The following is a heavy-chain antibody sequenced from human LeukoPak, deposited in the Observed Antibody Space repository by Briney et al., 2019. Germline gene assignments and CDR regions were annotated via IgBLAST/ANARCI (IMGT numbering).Heavy chain of an antibody. CDR1: GFTFSSYS. J-gene: IGHJ3*02. V-gene: IGHV3-20*04. Sequence: GGSLRLSCAASGFTFSSYSMNWVRQAPGKGLEWVSGINWNGGRTGYVDSVKGRFTISRDNAKNSLYLQMNSLRVEDTALYYCARPHSSGWYGAFDIWGQGTMVTVSS. CDR2: INWNGGRT. D-gene: IGHD6-19*01. CDR3: ARPHSSGWYGAFDI.